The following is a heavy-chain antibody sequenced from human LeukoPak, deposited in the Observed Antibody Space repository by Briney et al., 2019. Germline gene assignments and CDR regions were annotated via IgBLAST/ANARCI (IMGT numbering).Heavy chain of an antibody. D-gene: IGHD4-17*01. CDR2: IYTSGRT. CDR1: GGSIRGYH. J-gene: IGHJ5*02. V-gene: IGHV4-4*09. CDR3: ARLYGDHAFDP. Sequence: SETLSLTCTVSGGSIRGYHWNWIRQPPGKGLEWIGYIYTSGRTNYTPSLKSRVTISVDTSKNQFSLKLSSATAADTAVYYCARLYGDHAFDPWGQGTLVTVSS.